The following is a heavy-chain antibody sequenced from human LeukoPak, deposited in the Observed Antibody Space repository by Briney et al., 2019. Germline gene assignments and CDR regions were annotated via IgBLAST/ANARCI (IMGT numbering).Heavy chain of an antibody. V-gene: IGHV3-20*04. D-gene: IGHD3-10*01. CDR2: INWNGDRT. CDR3: ARRDYYGSGSPDF. CDR1: GFTFHDYD. Sequence: GGSLRLSCAASGFTFHDYDMSWVRQAPGKGLEWVSGINWNGDRTGYADSVKGRFTISRDNAKKSLYLQMNSLRAEDTALYYCARRDYYGSGSPDFWGQGTLVTVSS. J-gene: IGHJ4*02.